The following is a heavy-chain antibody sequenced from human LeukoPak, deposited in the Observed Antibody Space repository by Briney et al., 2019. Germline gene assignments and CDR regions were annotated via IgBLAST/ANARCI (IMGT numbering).Heavy chain of an antibody. Sequence: SETLSLTCTVSGGSISSYYWSWIRQPPGKGREWIGYIYTSGSTNYNPSLKSRVTISVDTSKNQFSLKLSSVTAADTAVYYCARLLKAAAGTFIAFDIWGQGTMVTVSS. CDR1: GGSISSYY. D-gene: IGHD6-13*01. CDR3: ARLLKAAAGTFIAFDI. J-gene: IGHJ3*02. CDR2: IYTSGST. V-gene: IGHV4-4*09.